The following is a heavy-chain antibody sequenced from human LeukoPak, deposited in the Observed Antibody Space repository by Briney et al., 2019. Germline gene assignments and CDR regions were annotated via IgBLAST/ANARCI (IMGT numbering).Heavy chain of an antibody. Sequence: GASVKVSCKASGYTFTGYYIHWVRQAPGQGLEWLGWINPYSGATNYAQKFQARVTMTRDTSTVTAYMELSRLTSDDTAVYYCARDVIMGTYGYWGQGTLVAVSS. V-gene: IGHV1-2*02. D-gene: IGHD3-10*01. CDR3: ARDVIMGTYGY. J-gene: IGHJ4*02. CDR1: GYTFTGYY. CDR2: INPYSGAT.